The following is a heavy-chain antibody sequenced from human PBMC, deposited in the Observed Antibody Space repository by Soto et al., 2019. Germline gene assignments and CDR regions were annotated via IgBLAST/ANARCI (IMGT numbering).Heavy chain of an antibody. CDR2: IKSKTDGGTT. V-gene: IGHV3-15*01. CDR1: GFTFSNAW. D-gene: IGHD2-15*01. CDR3: TTDSVVVVAAVVYMFDP. Sequence: GGSLRLSCAVSGFTFSNAWMIWVRQAPGKGLECVGRIKSKTDGGTTDYAAPVKGRFTISRDDSKNTLYLQMNSLKTEDTAVYYCTTDSVVVVAAVVYMFDPWGQGTLVIVSS. J-gene: IGHJ5*02.